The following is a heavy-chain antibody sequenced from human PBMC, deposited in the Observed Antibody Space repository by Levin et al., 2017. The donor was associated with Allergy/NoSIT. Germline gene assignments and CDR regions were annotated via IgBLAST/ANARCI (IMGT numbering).Heavy chain of an antibody. CDR3: AKDDYDSSGYYSGIDY. V-gene: IGHV3-30*18. D-gene: IGHD3-22*01. CDR1: GFTFSSYG. J-gene: IGHJ4*02. CDR2: ISYDGSNK. Sequence: GGSLRLSCAASGFTFSSYGMHWVRQAPGKGLEWVAVISYDGSNKYYADSVKGRFTISRDNSKNTLYLQMNSLRAEDTAVYYCAKDDYDSSGYYSGIDYWGQGTLVTVPS.